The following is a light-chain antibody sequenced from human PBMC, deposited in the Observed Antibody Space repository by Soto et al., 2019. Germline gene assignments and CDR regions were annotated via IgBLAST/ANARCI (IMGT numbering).Light chain of an antibody. Sequence: AIRMTQSPSSFSASTGDRVTITCRASQGISSYLAWYQQKPGKAPKLLIYAASTLQSGVPSRFSGSGSGTDVTLTISCLQSEDFATYYCQQYYSYPLFTFGPGTKVDIK. J-gene: IGKJ3*01. CDR2: AAS. CDR3: QQYYSYPLFT. V-gene: IGKV1-8*01. CDR1: QGISSY.